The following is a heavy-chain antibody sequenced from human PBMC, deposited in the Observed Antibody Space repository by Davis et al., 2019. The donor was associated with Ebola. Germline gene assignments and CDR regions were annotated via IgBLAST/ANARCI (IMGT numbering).Heavy chain of an antibody. Sequence: SVKVSCKASGYTFTSYGISWVRQAPGQGLEWMGRIIPILGIANYAQKFQGRVTITADKSTSTAYMELSSLRSEDTAVYYCARDVDTAMVSYWGQGTLVTVSS. CDR1: GYTFTSYG. CDR3: ARDVDTAMVSY. D-gene: IGHD5-18*01. CDR2: IIPILGIA. V-gene: IGHV1-69*04. J-gene: IGHJ4*02.